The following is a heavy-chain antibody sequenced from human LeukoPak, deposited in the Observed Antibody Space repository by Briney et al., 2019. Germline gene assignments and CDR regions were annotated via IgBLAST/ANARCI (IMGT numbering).Heavy chain of an antibody. Sequence: SETLSLTCAVYGGSFSGYYWSWIRQPPGKGLEWIGEINHSGSTNYNPSLKSRVTISVDTSKNQFSLKLSSVTAADTAVYYCASFPTGVPLERRPRFDPWGQGTLVTVSS. J-gene: IGHJ5*02. V-gene: IGHV4-34*01. CDR2: INHSGST. CDR1: GGSFSGYY. CDR3: ASFPTGVPLERRPRFDP. D-gene: IGHD1-1*01.